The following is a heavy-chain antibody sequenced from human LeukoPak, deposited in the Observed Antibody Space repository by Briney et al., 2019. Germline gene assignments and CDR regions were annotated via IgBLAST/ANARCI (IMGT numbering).Heavy chain of an antibody. CDR2: IYYSGST. Sequence: PSETLSLTCTVSGGSISSSSYYWGWIRQPPGKGLEWIGSIYYSGSTNYNPSLKSRVTMSVDTSKNQISLKLSSVTAADTAVYYCARLSGFLGYWGQGTLVTVSS. J-gene: IGHJ4*02. CDR3: ARLSGFLGY. V-gene: IGHV4-39*07. CDR1: GGSISSSSYY. D-gene: IGHD1-26*01.